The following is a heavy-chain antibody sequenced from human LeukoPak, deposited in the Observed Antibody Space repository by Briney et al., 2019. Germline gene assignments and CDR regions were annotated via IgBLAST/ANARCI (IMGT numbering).Heavy chain of an antibody. CDR1: GYTFTDYY. Sequence: GASVKVSCKASGYTFTDYYIHWVRQAPGQGPGWMGWINSNTGDTKYAQKFQDRVTLTQDTSISTAYMELSRLESDDTAVFYCARGRWLQLWGDYWGQGTPLTVSS. CDR3: ARGRWLQLWGDY. J-gene: IGHJ4*02. V-gene: IGHV1-2*02. D-gene: IGHD5-18*01. CDR2: INSNTGDT.